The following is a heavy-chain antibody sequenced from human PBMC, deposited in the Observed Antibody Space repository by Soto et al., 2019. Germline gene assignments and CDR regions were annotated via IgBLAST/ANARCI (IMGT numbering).Heavy chain of an antibody. CDR3: AAGHSSGWYVYYFDY. Sequence: SVKVSCKASGFTFTSSAVQWVRQARGQRLEWIGWIVVGSGNTNYAQKFQERVTITRDMSTSTAYMELSSLRSEDTAVYYCAAGHSSGWYVYYFDYWGQGTLVTVSS. CDR1: GFTFTSSA. J-gene: IGHJ4*02. D-gene: IGHD6-19*01. V-gene: IGHV1-58*01. CDR2: IVVGSGNT.